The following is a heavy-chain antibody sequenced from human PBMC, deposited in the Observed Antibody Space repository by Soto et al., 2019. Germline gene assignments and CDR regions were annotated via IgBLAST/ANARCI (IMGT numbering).Heavy chain of an antibody. CDR3: ARDSLGAAAEGYYFDY. J-gene: IGHJ4*02. V-gene: IGHV3-48*01. Sequence: GGSLRLSCAASGFTFSSYSMNWVRQAPGKGLEWVSYISSSSSTIYYADSVKGRFTISRDNAKNSLYLQMNSLRAEDTAVYYCARDSLGAAAEGYYFDYWGQGTLVTVSS. D-gene: IGHD6-13*01. CDR1: GFTFSSYS. CDR2: ISSSSSTI.